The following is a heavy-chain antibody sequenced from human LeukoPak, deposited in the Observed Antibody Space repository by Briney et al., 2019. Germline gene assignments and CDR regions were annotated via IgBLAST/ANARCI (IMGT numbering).Heavy chain of an antibody. V-gene: IGHV6-1*01. CDR2: TYYRSKWYN. J-gene: IGHJ4*02. CDR1: GDSVSSNNGA. D-gene: IGHD6-19*01. CDR3: ARDLGNTGWYTFDY. Sequence: SQTLSLTCDISGDSVSSNNGAWNWIRQSPSRGLEWLGRTYYRSKWYNDYAGSLNGRITISPDTSKNQFSLHLNGVTPEDTAVYYCARDLGNTGWYTFDYWGQGILVTVSS.